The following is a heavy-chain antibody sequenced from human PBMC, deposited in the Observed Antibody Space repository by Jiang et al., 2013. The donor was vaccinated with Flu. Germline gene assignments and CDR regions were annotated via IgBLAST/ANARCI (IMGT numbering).Heavy chain of an antibody. CDR1: GFTFSSYS. CDR2: ISSSSSYI. CDR3: ARDRTDYVWGSYRYTFDY. D-gene: IGHD3-16*02. J-gene: IGHJ4*02. Sequence: ASGFTFSSYSMNWVRQAPGKGLEWVSSISSSSSYIYYADSVKGRFTISRDNAKNSLYLQMNSLRAEDTAVYYCARDRTDYVWGSYRYTFDYWGQGTLVTVSS. V-gene: IGHV3-21*01.